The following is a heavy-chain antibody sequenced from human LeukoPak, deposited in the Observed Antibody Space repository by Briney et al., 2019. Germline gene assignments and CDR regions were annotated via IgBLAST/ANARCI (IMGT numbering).Heavy chain of an antibody. CDR1: GFPFSSYW. V-gene: IGHV3-74*01. J-gene: IGHJ6*02. CDR3: ASDSPYYGMDV. CDR2: INSDGSAT. Sequence: GGSLRLSCAASGFPFSSYWMHWVRQVPGKGLLWVSRINSDGSATIYADSVRGRFTISRDNAKNTPYLQMSGLRVEDTAVYHCASDSPYYGMDVWGQGTTVTVSS.